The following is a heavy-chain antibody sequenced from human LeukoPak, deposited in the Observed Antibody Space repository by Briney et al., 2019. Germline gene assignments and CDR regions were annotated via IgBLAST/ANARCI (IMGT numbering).Heavy chain of an antibody. CDR1: GGSISSYY. D-gene: IGHD2-15*01. CDR3: ARHLVGAHDFYYFDY. CDR2: IYYSGST. V-gene: IGHV4-59*08. J-gene: IGHJ4*02. Sequence: SETLSLTCTVSGGSISSYYWSWIRQPPGKGLEWIGYIYYSGSTNYNPSLKSRVTISVVTSKNQFSLKLSSVTAADTAVYYCARHLVGAHDFYYFDYWGQGTLVTVSS.